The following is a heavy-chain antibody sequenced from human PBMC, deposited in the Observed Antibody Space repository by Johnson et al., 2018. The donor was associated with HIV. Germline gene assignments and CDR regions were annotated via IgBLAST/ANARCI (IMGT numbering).Heavy chain of an antibody. Sequence: VQLVESGGGVVQPGRSLRLSCAASGFTFSSYATNWVRQAPGKGLEWVSTISGSGGTTYYADSVKGRFTISRDNSKNTLYLQMNRLRVEDTAVYYCARSGGYPNAFDIWGQGAMVTVSS. CDR1: GFTFSSYA. D-gene: IGHD6-13*01. CDR3: ARSGGYPNAFDI. V-gene: IGHV3-23*04. J-gene: IGHJ3*02. CDR2: ISGSGGTT.